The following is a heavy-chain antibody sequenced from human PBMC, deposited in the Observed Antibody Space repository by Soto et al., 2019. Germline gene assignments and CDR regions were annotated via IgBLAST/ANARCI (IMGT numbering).Heavy chain of an antibody. CDR2: IYYSGST. Sequence: SETLSLTCTVSGGSISSYYWSWIRQPPGKGLEWIGYIYYSGSTNYNPSLKSRVTISVDTSKNQFSLKLSSVTAADTAVYYCGRRFGGYDEEGWYFDLWGRGTLVTAPQ. CDR3: GRRFGGYDEEGWYFDL. D-gene: IGHD5-12*01. V-gene: IGHV4-59*08. CDR1: GGSISSYY. J-gene: IGHJ2*01.